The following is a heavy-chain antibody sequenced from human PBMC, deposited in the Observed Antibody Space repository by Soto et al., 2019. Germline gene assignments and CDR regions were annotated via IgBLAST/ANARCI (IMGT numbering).Heavy chain of an antibody. Sequence: GGSLRLSCAASGFTFSSYSMNWVRQAPGKGLEWASYISSSSSTIYYADSVKGRFTISRDNAKNSLYLQMNSLRDEDTAVYYCARGPSAPNYDYYGMDVWGQGTTVTVSS. D-gene: IGHD6-6*01. J-gene: IGHJ6*02. CDR2: ISSSSSTI. CDR1: GFTFSSYS. CDR3: ARGPSAPNYDYYGMDV. V-gene: IGHV3-48*02.